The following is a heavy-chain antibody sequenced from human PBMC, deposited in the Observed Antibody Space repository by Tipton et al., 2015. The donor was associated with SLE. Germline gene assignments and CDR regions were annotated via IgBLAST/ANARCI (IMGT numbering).Heavy chain of an antibody. CDR1: GGSISSYY. D-gene: IGHD3-10*01. CDR2: IYYSGST. J-gene: IGHJ3*02. V-gene: IGHV4-59*08. Sequence: LRLSCTVSGGSISSYYWSWIRQPPGKGLERIGYIYYSGSTNYNPSLKSRVTISVDTSKNQFSLKLSSVTAADTAVYYCARPITMGGPNAFDIWGQGTMVTVSS. CDR3: ARPITMGGPNAFDI.